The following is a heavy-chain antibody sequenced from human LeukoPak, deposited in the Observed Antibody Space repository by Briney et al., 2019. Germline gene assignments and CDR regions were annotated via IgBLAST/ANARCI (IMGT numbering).Heavy chain of an antibody. CDR2: INAGNGNT. D-gene: IGHD2-2*01. Sequence: GASVKVSCKASGYSFTSYAMHWVRQAPGQRLEWMGWINAGNGNTKYSQEFQGRVTMTRDTSISTAYMELSRLRSDDTAVYYCAKIVVVPAAKGGSFDIWGQGTMVTVSS. V-gene: IGHV1-3*01. CDR3: AKIVVVPAAKGGSFDI. CDR1: GYSFTSYA. J-gene: IGHJ3*02.